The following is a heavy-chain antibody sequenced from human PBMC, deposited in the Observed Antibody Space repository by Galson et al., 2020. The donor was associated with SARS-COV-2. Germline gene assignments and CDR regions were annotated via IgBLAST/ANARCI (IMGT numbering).Heavy chain of an antibody. CDR1: GGSFSGYY. D-gene: IGHD2-2*01. J-gene: IGHJ4*02. CDR3: ARFPPAAPGFDY. V-gene: IGHV4-34*01. Sequence: SETLSLTCAVYGGSFSGYYWSWIRQPPGKGLEWIGEINHSGSTNYNPSLKSRVTISVDTAKNQFSLKLSSVTAADTAVYYCARFPPAAPGFDYWGQGTLVTVSS. CDR2: INHSGST.